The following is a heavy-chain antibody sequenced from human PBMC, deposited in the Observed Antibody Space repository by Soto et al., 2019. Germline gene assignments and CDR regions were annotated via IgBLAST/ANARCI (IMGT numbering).Heavy chain of an antibody. CDR2: INSDGTST. J-gene: IGHJ4*02. Sequence: EVQLVESGGGLVQPGGSLGLSCVASGFTFSGYWMHWVRQVSGRWLVWVSRINSDGTSTIYADSVKGRFTISRDNAKNTPYLQMNSVRAEDTVVHYCARVGGGLAATQYFFAYWGQGTLVTVST. V-gene: IGHV3-74*01. CDR3: ARVGGGLAATQYFFAY. D-gene: IGHD2-15*01. CDR1: GFTFSGYW.